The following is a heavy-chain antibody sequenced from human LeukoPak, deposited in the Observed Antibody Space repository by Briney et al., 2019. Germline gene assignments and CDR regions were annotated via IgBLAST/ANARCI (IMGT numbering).Heavy chain of an antibody. CDR3: ASYNLFD. V-gene: IGHV3-48*01. CDR1: GGSISSSS. J-gene: IGHJ4*02. CDR2: ISSSSSTI. D-gene: IGHD1-14*01. Sequence: ETLSLTCTVSGGSISSSSYYWGWIRQPLGKGLEWVSYISSSSSTIYYADSVKGRFTISRDNAKNSLYLQMNSLRAEDTAVYYCASYNLFDWGQGTLVTVSS.